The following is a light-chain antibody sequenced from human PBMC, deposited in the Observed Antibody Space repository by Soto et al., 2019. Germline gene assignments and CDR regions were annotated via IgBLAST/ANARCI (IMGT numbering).Light chain of an antibody. CDR3: QVWDSSSDHPV. CDR2: YDS. V-gene: IGLV3-21*04. Sequence: SYELTQPPSVSVAPGQTARITCGGNNIGSKSVHWYQQKPGQAPVLVIYYDSDRPSGIPERFSGSNSGNTATLTISRVEAGDEADYYCQVWDSSSDHPVFGGGTKL. CDR1: NIGSKS. J-gene: IGLJ2*01.